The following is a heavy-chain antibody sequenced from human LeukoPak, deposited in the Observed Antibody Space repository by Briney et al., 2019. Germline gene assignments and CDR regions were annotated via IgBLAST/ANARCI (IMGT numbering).Heavy chain of an antibody. V-gene: IGHV4-39*07. CDR2: IYYSGST. D-gene: IGHD2-2*01. Sequence: SETLSLTRTVSGGSISSSSYYWGWIRQPPGKGLEWIGSIYYSGSTYYNPSLKGRVTISVDTSKNQFSLKLSSVTAADTAVYYCARLGTSWFFDYWGQGTLVTVSS. CDR1: GGSISSSSYY. J-gene: IGHJ4*02. CDR3: ARLGTSWFFDY.